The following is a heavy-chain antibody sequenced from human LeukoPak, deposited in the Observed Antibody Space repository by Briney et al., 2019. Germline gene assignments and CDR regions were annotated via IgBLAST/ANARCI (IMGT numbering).Heavy chain of an antibody. CDR2: IYPGDSDT. J-gene: IGHJ4*02. D-gene: IGHD2-15*01. CDR1: GYSFSNYW. CDR3: AKGTGYCSAGSCGIFDY. V-gene: IGHV5-51*01. Sequence: GESLKISCKGSGYSFSNYWISWVRQMPGKGLEWMGIIYPGDSDTRYSPSLQGQVTISADKSISTAYLQWSSLEASDTAMHYCAKGTGYCSAGSCGIFDYWGQGTLVTVSS.